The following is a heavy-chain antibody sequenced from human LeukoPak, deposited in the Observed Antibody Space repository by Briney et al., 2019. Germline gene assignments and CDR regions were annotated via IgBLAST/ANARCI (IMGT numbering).Heavy chain of an antibody. D-gene: IGHD3-10*01. CDR3: TISIGDPVRFSYGSGSLPAY. V-gene: IGHV3-73*01. CDR2: IRSKANSYAT. Sequence: GGSLRLSCAASGFTFSGSAMHWVRQASGKGLEWVGRIRSKANSYATAYAASVKGRFTISRDDSKNTAYLQMNSLKTEDTAVYYCTISIGDPVRFSYGSGSLPAYWGQGTLVTVSS. CDR1: GFTFSGSA. J-gene: IGHJ4*02.